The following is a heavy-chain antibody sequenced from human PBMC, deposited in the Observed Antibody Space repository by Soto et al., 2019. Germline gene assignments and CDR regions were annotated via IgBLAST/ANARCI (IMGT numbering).Heavy chain of an antibody. Sequence: EVQLVESGGGLVTPGGSLRLSCAASGFTFSSYSMNWVRQAPGKGLEWVSCISSSSSYIDYADSVKGRFTISRDNAKNSLFLEMNSLREEDTAVYYCATGQYYYDSSGYRFDIWGQGTMVTVSS. D-gene: IGHD3-22*01. V-gene: IGHV3-21*01. CDR1: GFTFSSYS. CDR2: ISSSSSYI. CDR3: ATGQYYYDSSGYRFDI. J-gene: IGHJ3*02.